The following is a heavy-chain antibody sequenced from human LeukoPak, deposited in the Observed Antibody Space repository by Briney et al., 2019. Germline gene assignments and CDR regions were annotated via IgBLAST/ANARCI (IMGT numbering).Heavy chain of an antibody. Sequence: GGSLRLSCAASGFTFSSYWMSWVRQAPGKGLEWVGNIKQDGSEKYYVDSVKGRFTISRDNAKNSLYLQMNRLRAEDTAVYYCARGFSDLYYYYYYMDVWGKGTTVTVSS. V-gene: IGHV3-7*01. CDR2: IKQDGSEK. CDR1: GFTFSSYW. CDR3: ARGFSDLYYYYYYMDV. J-gene: IGHJ6*03. D-gene: IGHD2-21*02.